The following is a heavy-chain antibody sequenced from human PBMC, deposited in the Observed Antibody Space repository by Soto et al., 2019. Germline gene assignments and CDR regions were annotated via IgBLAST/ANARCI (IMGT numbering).Heavy chain of an antibody. V-gene: IGHV3-48*02. D-gene: IGHD4-4*01. CDR1: GFTFSTYS. CDR2: ISSTSGTT. CDR3: ARGGNFYSGYFDL. J-gene: IGHJ2*01. Sequence: EVQLVESGGGLVQPGGSLRLSCAASGFTFSTYSMNWVRQAPGKGREGVSYISSTSGTTYYADSVKGRFTISRDTAENSLYLQMNSLRDEATAMYYWARGGNFYSGYFDLWGRGTLFTVSS.